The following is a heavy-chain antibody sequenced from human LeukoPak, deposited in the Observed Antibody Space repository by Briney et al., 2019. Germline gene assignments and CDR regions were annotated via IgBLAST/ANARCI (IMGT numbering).Heavy chain of an antibody. CDR3: ARDSRVSRDGYNFRYFDY. J-gene: IGHJ4*02. Sequence: GGSLRLSCAASGFSFSRYWMNWVRQAPGKGLEWVSSISSSSSYIYYADSVKGRFTISRDNAKNSLYLQMNSLRAEDTAVYYCARDSRVSRDGYNFRYFDYWGQGTLVTVSS. D-gene: IGHD5-24*01. CDR2: ISSSSSYI. CDR1: GFSFSRYW. V-gene: IGHV3-21*01.